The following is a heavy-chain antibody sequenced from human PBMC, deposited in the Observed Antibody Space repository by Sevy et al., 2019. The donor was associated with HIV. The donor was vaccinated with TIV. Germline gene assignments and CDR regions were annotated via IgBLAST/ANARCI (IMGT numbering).Heavy chain of an antibody. V-gene: IGHV4-59*01. Sequence: SETLSLSCTVSGGSINTYSWTWIRQSPGKGLEWIGDIDYTGSTNYSPSLKSRVTLSLDTSKNQFSLKMNSVTAADTALYYCVRGAVPYYFDYWGQGTRVTVSS. CDR2: IDYTGST. J-gene: IGHJ4*02. CDR1: GGSINTYS. CDR3: VRGAVPYYFDY. D-gene: IGHD3-10*01.